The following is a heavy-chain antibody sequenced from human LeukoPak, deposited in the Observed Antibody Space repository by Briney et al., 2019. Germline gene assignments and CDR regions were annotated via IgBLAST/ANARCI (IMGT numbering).Heavy chain of an antibody. J-gene: IGHJ4*02. V-gene: IGHV1-2*02. CDR1: GYTFTGYY. CDR2: INPNNGGT. CDR3: ARARLRFSGYCSGGSCYPADY. D-gene: IGHD2-15*01. Sequence: ASVKVSCKASGYTFTGYYMHWVRQAPGQGLEWMGWINPNNGGTNYAQKFQGRVTMTRDTSISTAYMELSRLRSDDTAVYYCARARLRFSGYCSGGSCYPADYWGQGTLVTVSS.